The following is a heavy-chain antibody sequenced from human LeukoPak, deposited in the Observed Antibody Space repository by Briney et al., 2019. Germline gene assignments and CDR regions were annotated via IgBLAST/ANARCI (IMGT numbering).Heavy chain of an antibody. CDR1: GGSISSSSYY. J-gene: IGHJ4*02. V-gene: IGHV4-39*01. Sequence: PSETLSLTCTVSGGSISSSSYYWGWIRQPPGKGLEWIGSIYYSGSTYYNPSLKSRVTISVDTSKNQFSLKLSSVTAADTAVYYCARQDIVVVPAAPDYWGQGTLVTVSS. CDR2: IYYSGST. D-gene: IGHD2-2*01. CDR3: ARQDIVVVPAAPDY.